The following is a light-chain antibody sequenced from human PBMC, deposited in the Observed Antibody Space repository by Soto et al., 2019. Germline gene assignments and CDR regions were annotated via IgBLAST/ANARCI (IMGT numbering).Light chain of an antibody. CDR2: DVS. CDR1: SSDVGGYNY. Sequence: QSALTQPRSVSGSPGQSVTISCTGTSSDVGGYNYVSWYQQHPGKAPKLIIYDVSKRPSGVPDRFSGSKSGNTASLTISELRAEDEADYYCCSYAGSYTLVFGGGTQLTVL. CDR3: CSYAGSYTLV. V-gene: IGLV2-11*01. J-gene: IGLJ7*01.